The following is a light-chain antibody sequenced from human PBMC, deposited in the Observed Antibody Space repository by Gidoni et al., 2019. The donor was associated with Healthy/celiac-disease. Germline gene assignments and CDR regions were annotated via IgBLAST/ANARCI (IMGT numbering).Light chain of an antibody. CDR3: QQYGSSRLT. CDR1: QSVSSSY. V-gene: IGKV3-20*01. J-gene: IGKJ4*01. Sequence: EIGLTQSPGTLSLSPGERATRSCRASQSVSSSYLAWYQQKPGQAPRLLIYGASRRATGIPDRFRGSGSGTDFTLTIRRLEPEDFAVYYCQQYGSSRLTFGGGTKVEIK. CDR2: GAS.